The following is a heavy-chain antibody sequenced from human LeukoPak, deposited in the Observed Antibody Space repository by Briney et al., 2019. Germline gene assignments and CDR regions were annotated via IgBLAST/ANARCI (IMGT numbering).Heavy chain of an antibody. Sequence: PSETLSLTCTVSGGSISSYYWSWIRQPPGKGLESIGYIYYSNTYYNPSLKSRVTISVDTSKNQFSLKLSSVTAADTAVYYCARDQDGEDYGNAFNIWGQGTLVTVFS. CDR2: IYYSNT. CDR3: ARDQDGEDYGNAFNI. D-gene: IGHD4-17*01. J-gene: IGHJ3*02. V-gene: IGHV4-59*12. CDR1: GGSISSYY.